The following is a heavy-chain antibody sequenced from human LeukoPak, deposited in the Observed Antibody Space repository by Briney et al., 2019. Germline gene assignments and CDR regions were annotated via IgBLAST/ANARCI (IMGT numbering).Heavy chain of an antibody. V-gene: IGHV3-20*04. Sequence: AGGSLRLSCAASGFTFDDYGMSWVRQAPGKGLEWVSGINWNGGSTGYADSVKGRFTISRGNAKNSLYLQMNSLRAEDTALYYCARGTIAAAGLTNWFSSWGQGTPVTVSS. CDR1: GFTFDDYG. CDR3: ARGTIAAAGLTNWFSS. D-gene: IGHD6-13*01. CDR2: INWNGGST. J-gene: IGHJ5*01.